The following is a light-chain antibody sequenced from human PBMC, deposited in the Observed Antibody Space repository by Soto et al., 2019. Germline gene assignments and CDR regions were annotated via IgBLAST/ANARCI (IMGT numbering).Light chain of an antibody. CDR2: GAS. J-gene: IGKJ3*01. Sequence: EIVLTQSPGTLSLSPGERATLSCRASQSVSSSYLAWYQQKPGQAPRLLIYGASSRATGIPDRFSGSGSGTAFTLTISRLEPEDFAVYYCQQYGSSLFGPGTKVDTK. CDR3: QQYGSSL. CDR1: QSVSSSY. V-gene: IGKV3-20*01.